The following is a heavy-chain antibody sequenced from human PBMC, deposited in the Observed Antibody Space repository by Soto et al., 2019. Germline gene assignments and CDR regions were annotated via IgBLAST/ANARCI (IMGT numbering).Heavy chain of an antibody. J-gene: IGHJ4*02. CDR3: ATRPVYYFTGFDY. Sequence: GGSLRLSCAASGFTFSSYAMSWVRQAPGKGLEWVSAISGSGGSTYYADSVKGRFTISRDNSKNTLYLQMNSLRAEDTAVYYSATRPVYYFTGFDYWGQGTLVTVSS. D-gene: IGHD3-10*01. V-gene: IGHV3-23*01. CDR1: GFTFSSYA. CDR2: ISGSGGST.